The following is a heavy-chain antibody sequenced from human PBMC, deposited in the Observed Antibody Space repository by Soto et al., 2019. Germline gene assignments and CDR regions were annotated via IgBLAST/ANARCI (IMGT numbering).Heavy chain of an antibody. V-gene: IGHV3-30*18. CDR1: GFTFSSYG. D-gene: IGHD3-10*01. CDR2: ISYDGSNK. CDR3: AKGGGRGYYGSGRYCLDY. J-gene: IGHJ4*02. Sequence: QVQLVESGGGVVQPGRSLRLSCAASGFTFSSYGMHWVRQAPGKGLEWVAVISYDGSNKYYADSVKGRFTISRDNSKNKLYLQMNSLRAEDTAVYYCAKGGGRGYYGSGRYCLDYWGQGTMVTVSS.